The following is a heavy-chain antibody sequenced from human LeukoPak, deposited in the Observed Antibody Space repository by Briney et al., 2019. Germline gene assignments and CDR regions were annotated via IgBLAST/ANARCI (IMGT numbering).Heavy chain of an antibody. V-gene: IGHV4-34*01. J-gene: IGHJ4*02. CDR3: ARGRIVLMVYAIGFDY. CDR2: INHSGST. CDR1: GGSFSGYY. Sequence: PSETLSLTCAVYGGSFSGYYWGWIRQPPGKGLEWIGEINHSGSTNYNPSLKSRVTISVDTSKNQFSLKLSSVTAADTAVYYCARGRIVLMVYAIGFDYWGQGTLVTVSS. D-gene: IGHD2-8*01.